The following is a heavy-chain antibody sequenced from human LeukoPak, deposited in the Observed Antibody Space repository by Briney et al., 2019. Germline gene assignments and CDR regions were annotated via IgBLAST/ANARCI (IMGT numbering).Heavy chain of an antibody. CDR2: ISSSSSYI. CDR1: GFTFSSYS. V-gene: IGHV3-21*01. Sequence: GGSLRLSCAASGFTFSSYSMNWVRQAPGKGLEWVSSISSSSSYIYYAASVKGRFTISSDNAKNSLYLQMNSLRAEDTAVYYCARADYDILTGYEALDYWGQGTLVTVSS. D-gene: IGHD3-9*01. J-gene: IGHJ4*02. CDR3: ARADYDILTGYEALDY.